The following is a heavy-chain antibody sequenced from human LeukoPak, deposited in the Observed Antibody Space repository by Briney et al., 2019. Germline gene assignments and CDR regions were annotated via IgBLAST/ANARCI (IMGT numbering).Heavy chain of an antibody. CDR2: IKLDGSEK. D-gene: IGHD3/OR15-3a*01. CDR1: GFTFGKYW. Sequence: GGSLRLSCVASGFTFGKYWMSWVRQAPGKGLEWVANIKLDGSEKNYVDSVKGRFTISRDNTKNSLYLQMNSLRAEDTAVFYCARDQYDTWSRRGNSDSWGQGTLVIVSS. J-gene: IGHJ4*02. CDR3: ARDQYDTWSRRGNSDS. V-gene: IGHV3-7*03.